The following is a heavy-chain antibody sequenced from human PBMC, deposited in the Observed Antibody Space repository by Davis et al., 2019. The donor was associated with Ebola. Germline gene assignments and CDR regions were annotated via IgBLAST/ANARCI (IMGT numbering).Heavy chain of an antibody. Sequence: LRLSCTVSGASTRNEDYSWSWIRQPPGKGLEWIGYIYYSGGTYYNPSLKSRLTISLDTSKNQLSLKLNSLTAADTAVYYCARDEVPSETIVWGQGTLVTVSS. CDR1: GASTRNEDYS. D-gene: IGHD3-16*02. V-gene: IGHV4-30-4*01. CDR2: IYYSGGT. CDR3: ARDEVPSETIV. J-gene: IGHJ4*02.